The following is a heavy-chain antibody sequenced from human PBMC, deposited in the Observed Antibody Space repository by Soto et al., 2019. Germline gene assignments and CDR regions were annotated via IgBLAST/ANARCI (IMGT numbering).Heavy chain of an antibody. V-gene: IGHV3-11*06. D-gene: IGHD6-13*01. CDR1: GFTFSDYY. J-gene: IGHJ6*02. CDR3: ASDCYGSTWYYYYGMDV. CDR2: ISSSSSYT. Sequence: PGGSLRLSCAASGFTFSDYYMSWIRQAPGKGREWVSYISSSSSYTKYADSVKGRFTISRDNAKNSLYLQMNSLRAEDSAVYYFASDCYGSTWYYYYGMDVLGQGTTVTVSS.